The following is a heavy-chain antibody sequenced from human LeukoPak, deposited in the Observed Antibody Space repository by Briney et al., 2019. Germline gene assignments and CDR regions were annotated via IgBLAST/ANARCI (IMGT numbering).Heavy chain of an antibody. J-gene: IGHJ5*02. CDR1: GDSVSSNSAA. V-gene: IGHV6-1*01. CDR3: ARQNNTYHHYNLGWFDP. CDR2: TYYRSKWYN. D-gene: IGHD5-24*01. Sequence: SQTLSLTCAISGDSVSSNSAAWNWIRQSPSRGLEWLGRTYYRSKWYNDYAVSVKSRITINTDTSKNQFSLQLSSVTPEDTAVYYCARQNNTYHHYNLGWFDPWGQGTLVTVSS.